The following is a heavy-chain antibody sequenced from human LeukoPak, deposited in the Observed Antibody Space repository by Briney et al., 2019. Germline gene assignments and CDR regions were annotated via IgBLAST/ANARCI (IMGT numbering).Heavy chain of an antibody. Sequence: SGTLSLTCTVSSDSIFSSNWWNWVRQPPGKGLEWIGQIFHSGSTSYIPPLQSRVTISADKSKNQVSLKLTAVTAADTAVYYCARSPTNRVTVDYWGQGILVTVSS. J-gene: IGHJ4*02. CDR1: SDSIFSSNW. D-gene: IGHD3-16*02. CDR3: ARSPTNRVTVDY. CDR2: IFHSGST. V-gene: IGHV4-4*02.